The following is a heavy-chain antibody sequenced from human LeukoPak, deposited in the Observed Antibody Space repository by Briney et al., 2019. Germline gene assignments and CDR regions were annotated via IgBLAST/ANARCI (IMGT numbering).Heavy chain of an antibody. V-gene: IGHV4-34*01. J-gene: IGHJ4*02. CDR2: INHSGST. Sequence: PSETLSLTCAVYGGSFSGYYWSWIRQPPGKGLEWIGEINHSGSTNYNPPLKSRVTISVDTSKNQFSLKLSSVTAADTAVYYCARPYSSGLKYYFDYWGQGTLVTVSS. CDR3: ARPYSSGLKYYFDY. CDR1: GGSFSGYY. D-gene: IGHD6-19*01.